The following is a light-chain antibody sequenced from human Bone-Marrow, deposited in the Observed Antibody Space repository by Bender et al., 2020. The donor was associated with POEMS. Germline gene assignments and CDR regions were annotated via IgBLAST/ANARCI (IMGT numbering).Light chain of an antibody. CDR2: TND. V-gene: IGLV1-47*01. CDR3: AAWDHSLSAYV. J-gene: IGLJ1*01. CDR1: TANIGKND. Sequence: QSVLAQPPSASGTPGQRLTISCSGSTANIGKNDVYWYQHLPETAPKLPIYTNDQRPSGVPGRFSASKSGTSASLAISGLRSEDEADYYCAAWDHSLSAYVFGTGTKVTVL.